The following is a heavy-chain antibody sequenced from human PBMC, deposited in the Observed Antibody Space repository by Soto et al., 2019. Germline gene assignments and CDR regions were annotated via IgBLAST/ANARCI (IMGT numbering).Heavy chain of an antibody. D-gene: IGHD4-17*01. CDR2: IYYSGRT. Sequence: ASETLSLTCTVSGGSISSYYWSWIRQPPGKGLEWIGYIYYSGRTNYNPSLKSRVTISVDTSKNQFSLKLSSVTAADTAVYYCARHRGGTTVTTFVFDYWGQGTLVTVSS. V-gene: IGHV4-59*08. J-gene: IGHJ4*02. CDR1: GGSISSYY. CDR3: ARHRGGTTVTTFVFDY.